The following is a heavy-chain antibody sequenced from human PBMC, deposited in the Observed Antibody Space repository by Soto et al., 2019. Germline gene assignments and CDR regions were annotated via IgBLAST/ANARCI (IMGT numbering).Heavy chain of an antibody. CDR1: GFTFSTYA. CDR3: AKDKGGRYCSRTSCLYSFDY. CDR2: ISDSGST. D-gene: IGHD2-2*01. J-gene: IGHJ4*02. Sequence: EVQLLESGGGLVQPGGSLRLSCTASGFTFSTYAMSWVRQAPGKGLEWVSTISDSGSTYYADSVKGRFTISRDNSKNPQYLEKNSLRAEDTAVYYCAKDKGGRYCSRTSCLYSFDYWGQGTLVTVSS. V-gene: IGHV3-23*01.